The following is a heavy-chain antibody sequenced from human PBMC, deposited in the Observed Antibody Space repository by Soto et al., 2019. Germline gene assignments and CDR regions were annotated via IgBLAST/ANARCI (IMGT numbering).Heavy chain of an antibody. CDR2: INAGNGNT. J-gene: IGHJ6*02. D-gene: IGHD4-4*01. V-gene: IGHV1-3*01. CDR1: GYTFTSYA. CDR3: ASLYHNYALIRYYFHGMDV. Sequence: ASVKVSCKASGYTFTSYAMHWVRQAPGQRLEWMGWINAGNGNTKYSQKFQGRVTITRDTSASTAYMELSSPRSEDTALYYCASLYHNYALIRYYFHGMDVLGQGTTVTV.